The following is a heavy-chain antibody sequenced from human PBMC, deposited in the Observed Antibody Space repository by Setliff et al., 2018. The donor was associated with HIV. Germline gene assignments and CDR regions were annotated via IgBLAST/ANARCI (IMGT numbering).Heavy chain of an antibody. CDR3: ARGPSVFGVAFYYYYYMDV. CDR1: GYNFKAYG. Sequence: GASVKVSCKTSGYNFKAYGISWVRQAPGQGLEWMGGIIPIFGTANYAQKFQGRVTITADESTSTAYMELSSLRSEDTAAYYCARGPSVFGVAFYYYYYMDVWGKGTTVTVSS. CDR2: IIPIFGTA. D-gene: IGHD3-3*01. J-gene: IGHJ6*03. V-gene: IGHV1-69*13.